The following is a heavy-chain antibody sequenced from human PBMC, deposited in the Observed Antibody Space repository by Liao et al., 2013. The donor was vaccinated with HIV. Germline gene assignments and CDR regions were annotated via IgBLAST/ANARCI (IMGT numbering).Heavy chain of an antibody. CDR2: IYSGGST. Sequence: QLQLQESGPGLVKPSETLSLTCTVSGDSITDYSWSWIRQPAGKGLESIGRIYSGGSTNYNPSLKRPVTISVDTSKNQFSLRLYSVTAADTAVYYCARDVGAGYFDLWGRGTLVTVSS. J-gene: IGHJ2*01. CDR1: GDSITDYS. CDR3: ARDVGAGYFDL. V-gene: IGHV4-4*07.